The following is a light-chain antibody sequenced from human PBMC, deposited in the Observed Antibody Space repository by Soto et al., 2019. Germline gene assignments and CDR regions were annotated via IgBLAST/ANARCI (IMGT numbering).Light chain of an antibody. CDR3: QQYDNLPFT. CDR1: RDIGNY. J-gene: IGKJ3*01. Sequence: DIQMTQSPSPLSASVGDRVTISCQASRDIGNYLNWYQQRPGKAPKLLIYHASTLEAGVPPRFSGSGSGTDYTFTISSLQPEDVATYFCQQYDNLPFTFGPGTKVDL. V-gene: IGKV1-33*01. CDR2: HAS.